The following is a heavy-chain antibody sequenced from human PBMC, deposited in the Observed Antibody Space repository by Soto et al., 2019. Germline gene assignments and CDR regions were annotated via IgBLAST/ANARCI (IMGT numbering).Heavy chain of an antibody. Sequence: GGSLILSCAASGFTFSRYAMHWVRQVPGKGLEYVAVISYDESNKYYADSVKGRFTISRENSKNTLYLQMNSLRAEDTAVYYCARADSLYSPINYWGQGTLVTV. D-gene: IGHD5-18*01. CDR3: ARADSLYSPINY. CDR2: ISYDESNK. V-gene: IGHV3-30*01. J-gene: IGHJ4*02. CDR1: GFTFSRYA.